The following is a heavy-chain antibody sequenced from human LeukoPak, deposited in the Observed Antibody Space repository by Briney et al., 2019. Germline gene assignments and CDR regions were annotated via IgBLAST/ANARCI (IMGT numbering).Heavy chain of an antibody. V-gene: IGHV1-69*05. Sequence: ASVKVSCKASGGIFSSYGINWVRQAPGQGLEWMGRIIPMFGATNYAKKFQGRGTVTTDESTSTAYMELSSLRSEDTAVYYCARGSYSDYIFDYWGQGTLVTVSS. CDR3: ARGSYSDYIFDY. CDR1: GGIFSSYG. J-gene: IGHJ4*02. CDR2: IIPMFGAT. D-gene: IGHD4-11*01.